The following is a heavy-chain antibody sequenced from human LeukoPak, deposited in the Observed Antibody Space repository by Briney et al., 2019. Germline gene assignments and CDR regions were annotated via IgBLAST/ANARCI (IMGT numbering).Heavy chain of an antibody. CDR3: ARARGDVQLERRSHYYYYMDV. Sequence: PSETLSLTCAVYGGSFSGYYWSWIRQPPGKGLEWIGEINHSGSTNYNPSLKSRVTISVDTSKNQFSLKLSSVTAADTAVYYCARARGDVQLERRSHYYYYMDVWGKGTTVTVSS. J-gene: IGHJ6*03. V-gene: IGHV4-34*01. CDR1: GGSFSGYY. CDR2: INHSGST. D-gene: IGHD1-1*01.